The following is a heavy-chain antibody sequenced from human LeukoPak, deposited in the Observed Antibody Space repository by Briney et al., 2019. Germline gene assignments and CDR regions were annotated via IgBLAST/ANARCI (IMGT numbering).Heavy chain of an antibody. CDR2: ISGSGDST. CDR1: GFTVSNNY. D-gene: IGHD5-12*01. J-gene: IGHJ3*02. CDR3: AKASTRGYDPWAFDI. Sequence: GGSLRLSCAASGFTVSNNYMSWVRQAPGKGLEWVSAISGSGDSTYYADSVKGRFTISRDNSKNTLYLQMNSLRAEDAAVYYCAKASTRGYDPWAFDIWGQGTMVTVSS. V-gene: IGHV3-23*01.